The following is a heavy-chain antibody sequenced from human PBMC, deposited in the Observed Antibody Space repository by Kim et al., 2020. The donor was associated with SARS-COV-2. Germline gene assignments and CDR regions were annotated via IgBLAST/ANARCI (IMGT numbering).Heavy chain of an antibody. D-gene: IGHD1-26*01. Sequence: GGSLRLSCAASGVTVSSNYMSWVRQAPGRGLEWVAFIDPDGTTFFADSVKGRFTISRDHSKNTLYFHLNTLRAEDTAVYYCARANRGRDDAFDLWGQGTMVTVSS. J-gene: IGHJ3*01. V-gene: IGHV3-53*01. CDR2: IDPDGTT. CDR1: GVTVSSNY. CDR3: ARANRGRDDAFDL.